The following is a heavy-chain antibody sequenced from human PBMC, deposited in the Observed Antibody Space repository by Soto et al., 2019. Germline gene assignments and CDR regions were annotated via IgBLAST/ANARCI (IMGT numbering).Heavy chain of an antibody. Sequence: SETLSLTCAVYGGSFSGYYWSWIRQPPGEGLEWIGEINHSGSTNYNPSLKSRVTISVDTSKNQLSLKLSSVTAADTAVYYCARERGYCSSTSCYLYYYYYMDVWGKGTTVTVSS. CDR3: ARERGYCSSTSCYLYYYYYMDV. CDR1: GGSFSGYY. D-gene: IGHD2-2*01. CDR2: INHSGST. V-gene: IGHV4-34*01. J-gene: IGHJ6*03.